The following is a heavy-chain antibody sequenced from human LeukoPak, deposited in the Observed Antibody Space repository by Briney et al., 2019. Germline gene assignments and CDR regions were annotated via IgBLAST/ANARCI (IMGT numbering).Heavy chain of an antibody. Sequence: SQTLSLTCAISGDSVSSNSAAWNWIRQSPSRGLEWLGRTYYRSKWYNDYAVSVKSQITINPDTSKNQFSLQLNSVTPEDTAVYYCARGAGPKQQLTAYYFDYWGQGTLVTVSS. CDR1: GDSVSSNSAA. V-gene: IGHV6-1*01. D-gene: IGHD6-13*01. CDR2: TYYRSKWYN. J-gene: IGHJ4*02. CDR3: ARGAGPKQQLTAYYFDY.